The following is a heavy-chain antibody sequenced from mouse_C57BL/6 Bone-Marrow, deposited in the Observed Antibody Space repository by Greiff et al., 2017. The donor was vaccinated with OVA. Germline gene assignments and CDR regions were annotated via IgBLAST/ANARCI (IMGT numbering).Heavy chain of an antibody. CDR1: GFSLTSYA. CDR2: IWTGGGT. V-gene: IGHV2-9-1*01. J-gene: IGHJ4*01. Sequence: VMLVESGPGLVAPSQSLSITCTVSGFSLTSYAISWVRQPPGKGLEWLGVIWTGGGTNYNSALKSRLSISKDNSKSQVFLKMNSLQTDDTARYYCGTGLYYAMDYWGQGTSVTVSS. D-gene: IGHD3-3*01. CDR3: GTGLYYAMDY.